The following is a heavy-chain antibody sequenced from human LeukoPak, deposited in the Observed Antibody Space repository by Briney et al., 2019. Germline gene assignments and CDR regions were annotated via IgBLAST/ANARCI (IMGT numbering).Heavy chain of an antibody. CDR1: GFTFSSYW. J-gene: IGHJ6*03. CDR3: ARERYYYYYYMDV. Sequence: GGSLRLSCAASGFTFSSYWMSWVRQAPGKGLEWVSGINWNGGSTGYADSVKGRFTISRDNAKNSLYLQMNSLRAEDTALYYCARERYYYYYYMDVWGKGTTVTVSS. V-gene: IGHV3-20*04. CDR2: INWNGGST.